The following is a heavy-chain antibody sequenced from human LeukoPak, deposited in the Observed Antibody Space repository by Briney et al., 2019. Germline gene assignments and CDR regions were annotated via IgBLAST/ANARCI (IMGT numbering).Heavy chain of an antibody. CDR3: AKGVRFLDWWILDY. J-gene: IGHJ4*02. CDR1: GFTFSSYA. CDR2: ISGSDST. V-gene: IGHV3-23*01. D-gene: IGHD3-9*01. Sequence: PGGSLRLSCAASGFTFSSYAMSWVRRAPGKGLEWVSAISGSDSTYYADSVKGRFTISRDNSKNTVYLQMNSLRAEDTAIYYCAKGVRFLDWWILDYWGQGSLVTVSS.